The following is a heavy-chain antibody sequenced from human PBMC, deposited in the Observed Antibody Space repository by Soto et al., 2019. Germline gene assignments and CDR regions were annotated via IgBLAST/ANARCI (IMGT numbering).Heavy chain of an antibody. J-gene: IGHJ6*03. D-gene: IGHD3-3*01. V-gene: IGHV1-8*01. CDR1: GYTFTSYD. Sequence: ASVKVSCKASGYTFTSYDINWVRQATGQGLEWMGWMNPNSGNTGYAQKFQGRVTMTRNTSISTAYMELSSLRSEDTAVYYCARGTSANYYYYYYMDVWGKGTTVTVSS. CDR2: MNPNSGNT. CDR3: ARGTSANYYYYYYMDV.